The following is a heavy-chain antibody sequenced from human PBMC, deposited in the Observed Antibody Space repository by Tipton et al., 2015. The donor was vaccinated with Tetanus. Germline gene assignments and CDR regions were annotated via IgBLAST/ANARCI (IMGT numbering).Heavy chain of an antibody. Sequence: SLRLTCAASGFTFSSYDMHWVRQATGKGLEWVSAIGTAGDTYYPGSVKGRFTISRENAKNSLYLQMNSLRAGHTAVIFCARDGASPLGEDKYGMDVWGQGTPVPVSS. CDR1: GFTFSSYD. J-gene: IGHJ6*02. CDR2: IGTAGDT. D-gene: IGHD3-10*01. CDR3: ARDGASPLGEDKYGMDV. V-gene: IGHV3-13*01.